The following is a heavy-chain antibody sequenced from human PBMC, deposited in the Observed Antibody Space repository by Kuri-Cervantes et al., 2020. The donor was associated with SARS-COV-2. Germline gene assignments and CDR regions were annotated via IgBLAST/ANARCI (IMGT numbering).Heavy chain of an antibody. CDR2: ISHSGGT. D-gene: IGHD3-3*01. V-gene: IGHV4-34*01. CDR3: ARGCNRITIFGVVNIPAAENWFDP. CDR1: GGSFSGYY. J-gene: IGHJ5*02. Sequence: SQTLSLTCAVYGGSFSGYYWSWIRQSPGKGLEWIGEISHSGGTNYNSFLKSRVTISIDTSKNQFSLRLSSVTAADTAVYFCARGCNRITIFGVVNIPAAENWFDPWGQGTLVTVSS.